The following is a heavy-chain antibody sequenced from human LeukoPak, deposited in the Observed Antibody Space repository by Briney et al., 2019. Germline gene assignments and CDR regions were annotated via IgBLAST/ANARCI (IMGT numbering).Heavy chain of an antibody. Sequence: ASVKVSCKASGYTFTSYYMHWVRQAPGQGLEWMGIINPSGGSTSYAQKFQGRVTMTRDTSISTAYMELSRLRSDDTAVYYCARGTYYDSSGYSGVRLFDYWGQGTLVTVSS. V-gene: IGHV1-46*01. J-gene: IGHJ4*02. CDR2: INPSGGST. CDR3: ARGTYYDSSGYSGVRLFDY. D-gene: IGHD3-22*01. CDR1: GYTFTSYY.